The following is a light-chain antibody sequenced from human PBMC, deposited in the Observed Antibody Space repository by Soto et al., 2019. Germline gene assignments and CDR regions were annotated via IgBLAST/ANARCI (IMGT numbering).Light chain of an antibody. J-gene: IGKJ1*01. Sequence: EIVLTHSPATLPLSPGERATLSCRASQSVSSYLAWYQQKPGQAPRLLIYGASDRATGIPDRFGGSGSGTDFTLTISRLEPEDFAVYYCQQYGNSPQTFGQGTKVDI. CDR1: QSVSSY. CDR2: GAS. CDR3: QQYGNSPQT. V-gene: IGKV3-20*01.